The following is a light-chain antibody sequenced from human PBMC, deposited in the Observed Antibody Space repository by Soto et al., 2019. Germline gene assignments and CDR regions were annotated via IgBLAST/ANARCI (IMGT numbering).Light chain of an antibody. CDR2: GAS. J-gene: IGKJ4*01. Sequence: GQIATLCCRASQSVSSNHLAWYQQKPGQAPRLLIYGASSRATGIPDRFSGSGSGTDFTLTISRLEPEDFAVYYCQQYGASPPLSFGGGTKVDIK. CDR1: QSVSSNH. V-gene: IGKV3-20*01. CDR3: QQYGASPPLS.